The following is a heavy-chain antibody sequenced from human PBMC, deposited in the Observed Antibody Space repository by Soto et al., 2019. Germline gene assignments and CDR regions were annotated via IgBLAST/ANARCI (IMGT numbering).Heavy chain of an antibody. CDR3: ARGPFEIVVVDAKDAFDI. Sequence: QVQLVQSGAEVKKPGASVKVSCKASGYTFTGYYMHWVRQAPGQGLEWMGWINPNSGGTNYAQKFQGWVTMTRDTSISTAYRELSRLRSDDTAVYYCARGPFEIVVVDAKDAFDIWGHGTMVTFSS. CDR1: GYTFTGYY. CDR2: INPNSGGT. D-gene: IGHD2-15*01. J-gene: IGHJ3*02. V-gene: IGHV1-2*04.